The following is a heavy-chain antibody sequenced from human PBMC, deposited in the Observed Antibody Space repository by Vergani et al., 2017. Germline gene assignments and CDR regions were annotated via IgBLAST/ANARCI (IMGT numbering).Heavy chain of an antibody. CDR3: ARTSHVLRFLEWPRFDP. J-gene: IGHJ5*02. CDR2: IIPIFGTA. Sequence: QVQLVQSGAEVKKPGSSVRVSCKTSGGAFSTYAINWVRQAPGQGLEWMGGIIPIFGTANYAQKFQGRVTITADESTSTAYMELSSLRSEDTAVYYCARTSHVLRFLEWPRFDPWGQGTLVTVSS. D-gene: IGHD3-3*01. V-gene: IGHV1-69*12. CDR1: GGAFSTYA.